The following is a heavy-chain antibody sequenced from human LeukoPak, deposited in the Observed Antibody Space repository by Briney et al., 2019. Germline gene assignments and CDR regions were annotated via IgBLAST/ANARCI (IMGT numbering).Heavy chain of an antibody. CDR2: IIPIFGTA. V-gene: IGHV1-69*13. D-gene: IGHD1-26*01. Sequence: SVKVSCKASGYTFTSYAMNWVRQAPGQGLEWMGGIIPIFGTANYAQKFQGRVTITADESTSTAYMELSSLRSEDTAVYCCARAGGRGSSADYWGQGTLVTVSS. CDR1: GYTFTSYA. CDR3: ARAGGRGSSADY. J-gene: IGHJ4*02.